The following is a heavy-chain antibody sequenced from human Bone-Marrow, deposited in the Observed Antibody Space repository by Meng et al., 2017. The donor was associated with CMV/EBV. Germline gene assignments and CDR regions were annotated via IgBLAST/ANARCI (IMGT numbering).Heavy chain of an antibody. CDR3: ARSPGYPREFDY. CDR2: VHYSGST. J-gene: IGHJ4*02. CDR1: GVAVSIGNYY. D-gene: IGHD3-10*01. Sequence: VSGVAVSIGNYYWTWIRQPPGKGLECIGYVHYSGSTNYNPSLRSRATISVDTSKNQFSLNLNSVTAADTAVYYCARSPGYPREFDYWGQGTLVTVSS. V-gene: IGHV4-61*01.